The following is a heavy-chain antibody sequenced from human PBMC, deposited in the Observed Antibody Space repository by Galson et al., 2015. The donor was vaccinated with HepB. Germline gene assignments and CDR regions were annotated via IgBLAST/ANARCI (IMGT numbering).Heavy chain of an antibody. CDR2: ITIIGTT. CDR1: GYTLDTYD. J-gene: IGHJ4*02. CDR3: AKDRYCPDVNCPLDY. V-gene: IGHV3-23*01. Sequence: SLRLSCAASGYTLDTYDMSWVRQAPGKGLEWVAGITIIGTTYHADSVKGRFTISRDISESTLYLPMNRLRVEDTAVYYCAKDRYCPDVNCPLDYWGQGTPVTVSS. D-gene: IGHD2-8*01.